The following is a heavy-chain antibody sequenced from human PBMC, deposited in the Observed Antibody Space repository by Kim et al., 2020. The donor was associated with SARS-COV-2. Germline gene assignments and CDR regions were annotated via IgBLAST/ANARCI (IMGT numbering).Heavy chain of an antibody. Sequence: SVKVSCKASGFTFTSSAMQWVRQARGQRLEWIGWIVVGSGNTNYAQKFQERVTITRDMSTSTAYMELSSLRSEDTAVYYCAVYSGSLGPGSYYYYGMDVWGQGTTVTVSS. J-gene: IGHJ6*02. D-gene: IGHD1-26*01. V-gene: IGHV1-58*02. CDR2: IVVGSGNT. CDR1: GFTFTSSA. CDR3: AVYSGSLGPGSYYYYGMDV.